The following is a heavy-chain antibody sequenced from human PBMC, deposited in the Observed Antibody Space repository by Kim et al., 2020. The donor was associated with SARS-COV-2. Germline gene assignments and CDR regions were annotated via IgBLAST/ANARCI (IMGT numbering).Heavy chain of an antibody. J-gene: IGHJ4*02. CDR3: AKSFSGIYFGYDY. Sequence: GGSLRLSCAASGFIFNTYGMHWVRQAPGKGLEWVAVISYDGSHKYYEDSVKGRFTISRDNSKNTLYLQMNSLRIEDTAVYYCAKSFSGIYFGYDYWGQGTLVPV. V-gene: IGHV3-30*18. CDR1: GFIFNTYG. D-gene: IGHD1-26*01. CDR2: ISYDGSHK.